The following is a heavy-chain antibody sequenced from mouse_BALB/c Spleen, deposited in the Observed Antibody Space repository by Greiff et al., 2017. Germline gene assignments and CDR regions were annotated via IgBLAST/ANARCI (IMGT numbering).Heavy chain of an antibody. J-gene: IGHJ2*01. Sequence: QVQLQQPGAELVKPGAPVKLSCKASGYTFTSYWMNWVKQRPGRGLEWIGRIDPSDSETHYNQKFKDKATLTVDKSSSTAYIQLSSLTSEASAVYYGARDPRSSGFDYWGQGTTLTVSS. V-gene: IGHV1-69*02. CDR2: IDPSDSET. CDR1: GYTFTSYW. D-gene: IGHD1-1*01. CDR3: ARDPRSSGFDY.